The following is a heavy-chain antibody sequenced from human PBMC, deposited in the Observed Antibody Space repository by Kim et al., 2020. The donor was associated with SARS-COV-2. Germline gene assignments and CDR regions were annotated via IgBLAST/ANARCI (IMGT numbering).Heavy chain of an antibody. CDR2: ISGSRT. J-gene: IGHJ3*02. D-gene: IGHD1-1*01. CDR1: GFTFNNYA. V-gene: IGHV3-23*01. CDR3: AKPVEMATRVAFDI. Sequence: GGSLRLSCAASGFTFNNYAMSWFHQAPGKGLEGVSSISGSRTYYADSVKGRFTISRDNSKNTLYLQMNSLRPDDTAVYYCAKPVEMATRVAFDIWGQGTMVTVSS.